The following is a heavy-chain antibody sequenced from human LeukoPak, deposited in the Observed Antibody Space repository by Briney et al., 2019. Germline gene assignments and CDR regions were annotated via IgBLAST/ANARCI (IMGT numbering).Heavy chain of an antibody. CDR1: GLTFSNAW. CDR3: ATASSGLFY. Sequence: GEALRLSCAASGLTFSNAWMSWVRQAPGEGLEWVGRIKRKTDGETTEYVAPVKDKFTISRDDSKNTLYLQMNSLNTEDTGVYYCATASSGLFYWGQGTLVTVSS. CDR2: IKRKTDGETT. J-gene: IGHJ4*02. D-gene: IGHD3-16*01. V-gene: IGHV3-15*01.